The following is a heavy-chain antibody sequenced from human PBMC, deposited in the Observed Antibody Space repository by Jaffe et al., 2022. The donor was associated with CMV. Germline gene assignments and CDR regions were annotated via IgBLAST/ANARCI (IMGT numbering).Heavy chain of an antibody. V-gene: IGHV1-46*04. J-gene: IGHJ3*01. CDR1: GYTFISHH. Sequence: QVQLVQSGAEVKKPGASVTVSCKASGYTFISHHMHWVRQAPGQGLEWLGIINPRDGTATTYAQELQGRATMTRDTSTSTVFLDLISLKSDDTAMYYCARDRRDGDYYSPYVFDFWGQGTMVTVSS. CDR2: INPRDGTAT. D-gene: IGHD3-22*01. CDR3: ARDRRDGDYYSPYVFDF.